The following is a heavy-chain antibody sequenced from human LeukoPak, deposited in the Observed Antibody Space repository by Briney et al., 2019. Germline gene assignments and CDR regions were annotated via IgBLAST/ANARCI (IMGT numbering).Heavy chain of an antibody. CDR3: SGSGGWLSDY. J-gene: IGHJ4*02. Sequence: KSSETLSLTCTVSGGSISTYYWTWIRQPPGKGLEWIGNTHYSGTTSYNPSLRSRVTMSVDTSKRQFSLTLNSVTAADTAVYYCSGSGGWLSDYWGQGILVTVSS. V-gene: IGHV4-59*01. CDR2: THYSGTT. CDR1: GGSISTYY. D-gene: IGHD5-12*01.